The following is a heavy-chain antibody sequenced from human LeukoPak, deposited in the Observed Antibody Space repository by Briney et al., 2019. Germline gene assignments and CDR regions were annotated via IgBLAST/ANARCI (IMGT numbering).Heavy chain of an antibody. D-gene: IGHD4-17*01. J-gene: IGHJ4*02. CDR3: ARVPTVTFFDY. Sequence: SETLSLTCTVSGGSISSSGKYGAWIRQPPGKGLEWMGSMFYSGTTYYNPSLKSRVTISMDTSKNQFSLKLSSVTAADTAVYYCARVPTVTFFDYWGQGTLVTVSS. V-gene: IGHV4-39*01. CDR1: GGSISSSGKY. CDR2: MFYSGTT.